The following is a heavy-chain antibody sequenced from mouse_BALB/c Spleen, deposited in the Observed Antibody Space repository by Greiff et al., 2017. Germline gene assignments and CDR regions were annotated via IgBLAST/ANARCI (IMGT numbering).Heavy chain of an antibody. CDR1: GYSITSDYA. Sequence: EVHLVESGPGLVKPSQSLSLTCTVTGYSITSDYAWNWIRQFPGNKLEWMGYISYSGSTSYNPSLKSRISITRDTSKNQFFLQLNSVTTEDTATYYCARAALGRGFAYWGQGTLVTVSA. V-gene: IGHV3-2*02. CDR3: ARAALGRGFAY. CDR2: ISYSGST. D-gene: IGHD3-1*01. J-gene: IGHJ3*01.